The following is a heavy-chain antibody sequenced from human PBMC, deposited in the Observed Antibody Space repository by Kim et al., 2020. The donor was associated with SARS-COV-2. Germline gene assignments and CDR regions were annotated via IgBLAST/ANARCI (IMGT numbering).Heavy chain of an antibody. D-gene: IGHD3-3*01. V-gene: IGHV5-10-1*01. Sequence: GESLKISCKGSGYSFTSYWISWVRQMPGKGLEWMGRIDPSDSYTNYSPSFQGHVTISADKSISTAYLQWSSLKASDTAMYYCARHPYYDFWSGYYDSYYYYGMDVWGQGTTVTVSS. CDR3: ARHPYYDFWSGYYDSYYYYGMDV. J-gene: IGHJ6*02. CDR2: IDPSDSYT. CDR1: GYSFTSYW.